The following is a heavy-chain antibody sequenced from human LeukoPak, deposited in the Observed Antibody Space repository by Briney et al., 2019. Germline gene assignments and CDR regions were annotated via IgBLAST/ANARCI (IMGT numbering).Heavy chain of an antibody. CDR2: ISSSGSTI. V-gene: IGHV3-48*04. CDR3: AELGIAMIGGV. D-gene: IGHD3-10*02. CDR1: GFTFSSYW. Sequence: GGSLRLSCAASGFTFSSYWMNWVRQAPGKGLEWVSYISSSGSTIYYADSVKGRFTISRDNAKNSLYLQMNSLRAEDTAVYYCAELGIAMIGGVWGKGTTVTISS. J-gene: IGHJ6*04.